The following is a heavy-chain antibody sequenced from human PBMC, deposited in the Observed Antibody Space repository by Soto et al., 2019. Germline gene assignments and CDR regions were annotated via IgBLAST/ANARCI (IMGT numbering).Heavy chain of an antibody. CDR2: IYYSGST. J-gene: IGHJ5*02. Sequence: QVQLQESGPGLVKPSQTLSLTCTVSGGSISSGDYYWSWIRQPPGKGLEWIGYIYYSGSTYYNPSLKSRVTISVDTSKNQFSLKLSSVTAADTAVYYCARAGDIVLVPAAIGYGFDPWGQGTLVTVSS. V-gene: IGHV4-30-4*01. CDR1: GGSISSGDYY. CDR3: ARAGDIVLVPAAIGYGFDP. D-gene: IGHD2-2*02.